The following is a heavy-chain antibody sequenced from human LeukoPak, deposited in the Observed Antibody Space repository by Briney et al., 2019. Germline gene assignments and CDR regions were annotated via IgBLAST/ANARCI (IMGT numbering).Heavy chain of an antibody. CDR2: INPNSGGT. Sequence: ASVKVSCKASGYTFTGYYMHWVRQAPGQGLEWMGWINPNSGGTNYAQKFQGRVTMTRDTCISTAYMELSRLRSDDTAVYYCARDGDYYDSSGALDYWGQGTLVTVSS. CDR3: ARDGDYYDSSGALDY. D-gene: IGHD3-22*01. V-gene: IGHV1-2*02. J-gene: IGHJ4*02. CDR1: GYTFTGYY.